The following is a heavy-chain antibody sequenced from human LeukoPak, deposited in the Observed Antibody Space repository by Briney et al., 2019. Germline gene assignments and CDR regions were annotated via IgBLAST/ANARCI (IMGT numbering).Heavy chain of an antibody. CDR3: ARLPGVVGAPRW. D-gene: IGHD1-26*01. CDR1: GFTFSSYA. Sequence: GGSLRLSCAASGFTFSSYAMHWVRQAPGKGLEWVADVSYDGNNKYYADSVKGRFTISRDNSKNTLYLQMNSLRAEDTAVYYCARLPGVVGAPRWWGQGTLVTVSS. CDR2: VSYDGNNK. V-gene: IGHV3-30-3*01. J-gene: IGHJ4*02.